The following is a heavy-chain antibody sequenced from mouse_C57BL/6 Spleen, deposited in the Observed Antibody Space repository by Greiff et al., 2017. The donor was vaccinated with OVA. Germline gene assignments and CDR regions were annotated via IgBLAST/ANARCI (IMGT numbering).Heavy chain of an antibody. D-gene: IGHD2-5*01. J-gene: IGHJ4*01. Sequence: QVQLQQPGAELVMPGASVKLSCKASGYTFTSYWMHWVKQRPGQGLEWIGEIDPSDSSTNYNQKFKGKSTLTVDKSSSTAYMQLSSLTSEDSAVYYCARTYYSNFYAMDYWGQGTSVTVSS. CDR2: IDPSDSST. CDR1: GYTFTSYW. CDR3: ARTYYSNFYAMDY. V-gene: IGHV1-69*01.